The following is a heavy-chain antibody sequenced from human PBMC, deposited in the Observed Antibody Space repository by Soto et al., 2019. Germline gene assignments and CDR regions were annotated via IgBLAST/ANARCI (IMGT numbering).Heavy chain of an antibody. V-gene: IGHV3-30*18. D-gene: IGHD3-3*01. CDR3: AKEPRPLRFLEWFGS. CDR2: ISYDGSNK. Sequence: GGSLRLSCAASGFTFSSYGMHWVRQAPGKGLEWVAVISYDGSNKYYADSVKGRFTISRDNSKNTLYLQMNSLRAEDTAVYYCAKEPRPLRFLEWFGSWGQGTLVTVSS. J-gene: IGHJ5*02. CDR1: GFTFSSYG.